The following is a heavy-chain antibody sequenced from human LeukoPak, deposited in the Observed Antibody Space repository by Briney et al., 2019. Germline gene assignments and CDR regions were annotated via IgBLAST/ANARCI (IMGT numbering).Heavy chain of an antibody. J-gene: IGHJ4*02. D-gene: IGHD5-24*01. CDR2: IYYSGST. CDR3: ARGVRWLQLSYFDY. V-gene: IGHV4-31*03. CDR1: SGSISGGVYY. Sequence: PSETLSLTCPLSSGSISGGVYYWSWIRQHPGKGLEWIGYIYYSGSTYYNPSLKSRVTISVDTSKNQFSLKLSSVTAADTAVYYCARGVRWLQLSYFDYWGQGTLVTVSS.